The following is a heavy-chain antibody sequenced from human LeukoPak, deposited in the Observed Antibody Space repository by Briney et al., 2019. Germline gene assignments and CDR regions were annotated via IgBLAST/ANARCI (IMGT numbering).Heavy chain of an antibody. CDR3: ARDYILTGYSDY. D-gene: IGHD3-9*01. CDR1: GFTFSIYS. J-gene: IGHJ4*02. CDR2: ISSSSSLI. Sequence: GGSLRLSCGASGFTFSIYSMNWVRQAPGKGLEWVSSISSSSSLIYYAASVKGRFTISRDNAKNSLYLQMNSLRAEDTAVYYCARDYILTGYSDYWGQGTLVTVSS. V-gene: IGHV3-21*01.